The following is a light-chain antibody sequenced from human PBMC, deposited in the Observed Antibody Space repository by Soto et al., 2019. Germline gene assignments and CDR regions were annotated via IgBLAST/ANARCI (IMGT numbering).Light chain of an antibody. Sequence: QSALTQPASVSGSPGQSITISCTATNSDVGDYDHVSWYQQYPGKAPKLLIYEVSSRPSGVSNRFSGSKSANTAALTISGLQPEDEADYYCYSYIIDSTWVFGGGTKVTVL. V-gene: IGLV2-14*01. CDR2: EVS. CDR1: NSDVGDYDH. CDR3: YSYIIDSTWV. J-gene: IGLJ3*02.